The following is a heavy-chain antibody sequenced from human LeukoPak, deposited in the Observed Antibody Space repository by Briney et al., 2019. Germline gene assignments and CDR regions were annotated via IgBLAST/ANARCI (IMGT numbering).Heavy chain of an antibody. CDR2: INHSGST. Sequence: PSETLSLTCAVYGGSFSGYYWSWIRQPPGKGLEWIGEINHSGSTSYNPSLKSRVTISVDTSKNQFSLKLSSVTAADTAVYYCARGGCSSTSCYCSDWGQGTLVTVSS. D-gene: IGHD2-2*01. J-gene: IGHJ4*02. CDR1: GGSFSGYY. CDR3: ARGGCSSTSCYCSD. V-gene: IGHV4-34*01.